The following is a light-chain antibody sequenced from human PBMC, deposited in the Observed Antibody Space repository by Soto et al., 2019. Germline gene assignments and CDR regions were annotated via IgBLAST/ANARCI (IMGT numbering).Light chain of an antibody. CDR1: SSDVGTYNY. CDR2: EVS. CDR3: SSYTTSSTLYV. J-gene: IGLJ1*01. Sequence: QSALTQPASVSGSPGQSITISCTGTSSDVGTYNYVSWYQQQPDKAPKLLIYEVSNRPSGISDRFSGSKSGNTASLTISGLQAEDEADYYCSSYTTSSTLYVFGTGTKLTVL. V-gene: IGLV2-14*01.